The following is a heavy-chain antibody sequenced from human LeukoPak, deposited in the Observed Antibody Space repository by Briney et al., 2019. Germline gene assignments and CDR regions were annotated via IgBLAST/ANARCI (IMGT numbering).Heavy chain of an antibody. CDR1: GFTFSDYA. CDR3: ARATSSAWYYFDY. V-gene: IGHV3-43D*03. D-gene: IGHD6-19*01. CDR2: ITWDGDST. J-gene: IGHJ4*02. Sequence: PGGSLRLSCAASGFTFSDYAMHWVRHAPGKGLEWVSLITWDGDSTYYADSVRGRFTISRDNSKNSLYLQMNSLRAEDTAFYYCARATSSAWYYFDYWGQGTLVTASS.